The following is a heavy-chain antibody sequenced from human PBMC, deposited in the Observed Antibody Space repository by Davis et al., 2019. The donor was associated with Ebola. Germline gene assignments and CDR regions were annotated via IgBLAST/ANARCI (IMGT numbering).Heavy chain of an antibody. CDR2: INAGNGNT. V-gene: IGHV1-3*01. CDR1: GYTFSSHA. J-gene: IGHJ6*02. Sequence: ASVKVSCKASGYTFSSHAMHWVRQAPGQRLEWMGWINAGNGNTKYSQKFQGRVTITRDTSASTAYMELSSLRSEDTAVYYCARNYDGVDYYYGMDVWGQGTTVTVSS. CDR3: ARNYDGVDYYYGMDV. D-gene: IGHD4-23*01.